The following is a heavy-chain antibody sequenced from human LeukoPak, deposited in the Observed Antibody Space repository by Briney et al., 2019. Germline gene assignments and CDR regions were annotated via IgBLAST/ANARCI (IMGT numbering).Heavy chain of an antibody. J-gene: IGHJ4*02. CDR3: ARDLGRDSDY. Sequence: EWMGIINPSGGSTSYAQKFQGRVTMTRDTSTSTVYMELSSLRSEDTAVYYCARDLGRDSDYWGQGTLVTVSS. CDR2: INPSGGST. D-gene: IGHD5-24*01. V-gene: IGHV1-46*01.